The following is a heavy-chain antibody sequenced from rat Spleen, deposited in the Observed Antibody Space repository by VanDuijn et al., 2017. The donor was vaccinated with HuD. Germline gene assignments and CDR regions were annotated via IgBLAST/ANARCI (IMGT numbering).Heavy chain of an antibody. CDR3: TRGYVMDA. CDR1: GFTFTNYD. V-gene: IGHV5S13*01. Sequence: EVQLVESDGGFVQPGRSLKLSCTASGFTFTNYDMAWVRQTPTKGLEWIASISTGGGNTYFRDSVKGRFTISRNNAKNTQYLQMDSLRSEDTAIYYCTRGYVMDAWGQGASVTVSS. J-gene: IGHJ4*01. CDR2: ISTGGGNT.